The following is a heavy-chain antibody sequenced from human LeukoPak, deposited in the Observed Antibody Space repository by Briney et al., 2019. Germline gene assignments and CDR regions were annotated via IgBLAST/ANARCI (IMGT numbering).Heavy chain of an antibody. CDR2: IASSTGTK. CDR1: GFTYSDYY. V-gene: IGHV3-11*04. D-gene: IGHD2-2*02. Sequence: PGGSLRLSCAASGFTYSDYYMSWVRQFPGKGPELVAYIASSTGTKYYADSVKGRFTISGDNAKNSLFLQMRRLTAEDTAVYYCARAIPFSVWGQGTLVTVSS. CDR3: ARAIPFSV. J-gene: IGHJ4*02.